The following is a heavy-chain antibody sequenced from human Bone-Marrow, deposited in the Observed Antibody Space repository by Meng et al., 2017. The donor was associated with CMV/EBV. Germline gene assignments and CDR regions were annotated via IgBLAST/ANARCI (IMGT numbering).Heavy chain of an antibody. CDR3: ARESGRSYRFFDY. D-gene: IGHD3-16*02. J-gene: IGHJ4*02. CDR2: IYYSGST. V-gene: IGHV4-30-4*08. Sequence: SETLSLTCTVSGGSISSGDYYWSWIRQPPGKGLEWIGYIYYSGSTYYNPSLKSRVTISVDTSKNQFSLKLSAVTAADTGVYECARESGRSYRFFDYWGQGTLVTVSS. CDR1: GGSISSGDYY.